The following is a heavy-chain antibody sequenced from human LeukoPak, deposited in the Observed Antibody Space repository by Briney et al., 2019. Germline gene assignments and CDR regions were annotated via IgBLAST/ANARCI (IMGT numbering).Heavy chain of an antibody. J-gene: IGHJ4*02. V-gene: IGHV1-69*13. CDR1: GGTFTSYA. Sequence: ASVKVSCKASGGTFTSYAISLLRQAAGQGLEWMGGFIPIFGTANYAQKFQGRVTITADEATSTAYMELSSLRYEDTGVYYCATPHRVGATTRGLGSYYFHYWGQGTLVTVSS. CDR2: FIPIFGTA. D-gene: IGHD1-26*01. CDR3: ATPHRVGATTRGLGSYYFHY.